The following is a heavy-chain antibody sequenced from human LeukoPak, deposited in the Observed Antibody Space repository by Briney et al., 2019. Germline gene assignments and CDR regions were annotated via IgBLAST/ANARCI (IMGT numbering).Heavy chain of an antibody. CDR2: IYPNNNST. D-gene: IGHD2-2*01. CDR1: GYTFTSYS. J-gene: IGHJ4*02. V-gene: IGHV1-46*01. CDR3: ASSPGRGIVVVPAAMMVY. Sequence: GASVKVSCKASGYTFTSYSMHWVRQAPGQGLEWMGIIYPNNNSTNYAQKFQGRVTMTRDTSTSAVYMELSSLRSEDTAVYYCASSPGRGIVVVPAAMMVYWGQGTLVTVSS.